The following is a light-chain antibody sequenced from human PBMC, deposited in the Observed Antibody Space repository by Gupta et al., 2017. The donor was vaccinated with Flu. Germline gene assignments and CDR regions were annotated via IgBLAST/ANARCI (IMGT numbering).Light chain of an antibody. Sequence: SSSNIGSNTVNWYQQLPRTAPKLLIYTNNQRPSGVPDRFSDSKSDTSDSLAISGLQSEDEADYYCASWDDSLNGGVFGGGTKLTVL. V-gene: IGLV1-44*01. CDR3: ASWDDSLNGGV. J-gene: IGLJ3*02. CDR1: SSNIGSNT. CDR2: TNN.